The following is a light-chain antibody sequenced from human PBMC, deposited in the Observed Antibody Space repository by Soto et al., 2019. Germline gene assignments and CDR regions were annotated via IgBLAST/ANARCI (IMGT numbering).Light chain of an antibody. V-gene: IGKV3-20*01. CDR3: GQFVSSPPRT. J-gene: IGKJ1*01. Sequence: EIVLTQSPGTLSLSPGEKATLSCRASQSVGDTFLSWYQQKPGLAPRLLLYGVSNRATGIPDRFSGSGSGTDFILTISRLEPEDFALYYCGQFVSSPPRTFGQGTKVEIK. CDR2: GVS. CDR1: QSVGDTF.